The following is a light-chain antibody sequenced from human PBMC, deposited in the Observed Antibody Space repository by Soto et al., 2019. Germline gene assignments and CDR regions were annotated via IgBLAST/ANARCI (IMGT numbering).Light chain of an antibody. V-gene: IGKV1-5*01. CDR3: QQYNSYRYT. CDR2: DAS. J-gene: IGKJ2*01. CDR1: QSISSW. Sequence: DIPMTQSPSTLSASVGDRVTITCRASQSISSWLAWYQQKPGKAPKLLIYDASSLESGVPSRFSGSGSGTEFTLTISSLQPDDFAPYYCQQYNSYRYTFGQGTKLEIK.